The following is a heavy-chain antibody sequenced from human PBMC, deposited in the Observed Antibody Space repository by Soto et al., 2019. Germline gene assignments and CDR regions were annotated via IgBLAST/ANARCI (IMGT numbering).Heavy chain of an antibody. CDR3: ARTAGGRVRGALDI. V-gene: IGHV3-30-3*01. J-gene: IGHJ3*02. CDR1: GFTFSSYG. D-gene: IGHD6-13*01. Sequence: QVHLEESGGGVVQPGTSLRLSCVASGFTFSSYGMHWVRQAPGKGLEWVAVIPNTENKKYYADSVKGRFTISTDKSQTTLYLQMDSLMSEDTAMYYCARTAGGRVRGALDIWGQGTMVTVXX. CDR2: IPNTENKK.